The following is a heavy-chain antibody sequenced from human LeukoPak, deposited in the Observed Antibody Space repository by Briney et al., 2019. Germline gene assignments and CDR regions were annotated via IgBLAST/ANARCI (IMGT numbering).Heavy chain of an antibody. CDR2: INTNSGGT. D-gene: IGHD3-10*01. J-gene: IGHJ4*02. V-gene: IGHV1-2*02. CDR1: GYTFTGYY. Sequence: ASVKVSCKASGYTFTGYYMHWVRQAPGQGLEWMGWINTNSGGTNYAQKFQGRVTMTRDTSISTAYMELSRLRSDGTAVYYCARDQGVLLWFGEFDYWGQGTLVTVSS. CDR3: ARDQGVLLWFGEFDY.